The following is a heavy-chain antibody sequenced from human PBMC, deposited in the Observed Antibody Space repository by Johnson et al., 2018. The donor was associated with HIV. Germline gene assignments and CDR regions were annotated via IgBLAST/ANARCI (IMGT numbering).Heavy chain of an antibody. D-gene: IGHD3-3*01. Sequence: QVQLVESGGGVVQPGRSLRLSCAVSGIIFSHYGMHWVRQAPGKGLEWVALISYDGSNKYYADSVKGRFTFSRDHSKNTLYLQMNSLRAEDTAVYYCARGGRWGWRGNDAFDIWGQGTMVTVSS. J-gene: IGHJ3*02. V-gene: IGHV3-30*03. CDR1: GIIFSHYG. CDR2: ISYDGSNK. CDR3: ARGGRWGWRGNDAFDI.